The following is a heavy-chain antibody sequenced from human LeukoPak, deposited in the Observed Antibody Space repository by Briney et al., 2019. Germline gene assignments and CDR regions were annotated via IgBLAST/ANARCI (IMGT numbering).Heavy chain of an antibody. Sequence: GGSLRLSCAASGFTFSGSAMHWVRQASGKGLEWVGRIRSKANSYATAYAASVKGRFTISRDDSKNTAYLQMNSLKTEDTAVYYCTRPKDDYGGKTGDWGQGTLVTVSS. CDR1: GFTFSGSA. J-gene: IGHJ4*02. D-gene: IGHD4-23*01. CDR2: IRSKANSYAT. V-gene: IGHV3-73*01. CDR3: TRPKDDYGGKTGD.